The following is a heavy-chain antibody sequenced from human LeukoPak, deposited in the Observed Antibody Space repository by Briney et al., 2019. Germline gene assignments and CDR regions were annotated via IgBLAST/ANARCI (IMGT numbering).Heavy chain of an antibody. J-gene: IGHJ4*02. CDR2: IYYSEST. V-gene: IGHV4-39*07. Sequence: SETLSLTCTVSGDSISSRSYYWGWIRQPPGKGLEWIGSIYYSESTYYNPSLKSRVTISVNTSKNQFSLKLSSVTAADTAVYYCVRGGYSYGYGLGLLDYWGQGSLVTVSS. CDR3: VRGGYSYGYGLGLLDY. D-gene: IGHD5-18*01. CDR1: GDSISSRSYY.